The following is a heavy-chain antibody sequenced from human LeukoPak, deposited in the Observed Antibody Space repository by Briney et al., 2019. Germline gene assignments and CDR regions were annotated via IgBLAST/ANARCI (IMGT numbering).Heavy chain of an antibody. J-gene: IGHJ4*02. CDR3: ATSRDAPMET. V-gene: IGHV3-7*01. CDR1: GFAFSNYW. CDR2: IKEDGSAE. Sequence: GGSLRLSCAASGFTSGFAFSNYWMSWVRQAPGKGLEWVANIKEDGSAEFYVDSVKGRFTISRDNAKNSLYLQMNSLRAEDTAVYYCATSRDAPMETGGQGTLVTVSS. D-gene: IGHD5-18*01.